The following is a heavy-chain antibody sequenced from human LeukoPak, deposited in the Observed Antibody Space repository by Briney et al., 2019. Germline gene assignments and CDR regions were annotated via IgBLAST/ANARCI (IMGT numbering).Heavy chain of an antibody. CDR1: GFTFSSYA. Sequence: HPGGSLRLSCAASGFTFSSYAMHWVRQAPGKGLEWVAVISYDGSNKYYADSVKGRFTISRDNSKNTLYLQMNSLRAEDTAVYYCAKATSYCSSTRLNCYYYGMDVWGQGTTVTVSS. CDR3: AKATSYCSSTRLNCYYYGMDV. D-gene: IGHD2-2*01. V-gene: IGHV3-30-3*01. CDR2: ISYDGSNK. J-gene: IGHJ6*02.